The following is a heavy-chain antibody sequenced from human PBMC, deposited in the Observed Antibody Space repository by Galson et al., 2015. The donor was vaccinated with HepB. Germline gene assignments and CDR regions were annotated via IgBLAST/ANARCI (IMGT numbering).Heavy chain of an antibody. V-gene: IGHV3-21*01. CDR2: ISSSSSYI. CDR1: GFTFSSYS. Sequence: SLRLSCAASGFTFSSYSMNWVRQAPGRGLEWVSSISSSSSYIYYADSVKGRFTISRDNAKNSLYLQMNSLRAEDTAVYYCARGSNSGYDWDYWGQGTLVTVSS. CDR3: ARGSNSGYDWDY. J-gene: IGHJ4*02. D-gene: IGHD5-12*01.